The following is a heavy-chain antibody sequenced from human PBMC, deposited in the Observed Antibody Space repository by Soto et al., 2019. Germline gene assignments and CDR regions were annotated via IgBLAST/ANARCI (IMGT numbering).Heavy chain of an antibody. CDR3: ARSSTGRAAAEYWFDL. CDR2: IYPGDSDT. D-gene: IGHD6-13*01. V-gene: IGHV5-51*01. J-gene: IGHJ5*02. Sequence: GESLKISCKGSGYSFTSYWIGWVLQIPWKGLEWMGIIYPGDSDTRYSPSFQGQVTISADKSISTAYLQWSSLKASDTAMYYCARSSTGRAAAEYWFDLWGQGTLVTVSS. CDR1: GYSFTSYW.